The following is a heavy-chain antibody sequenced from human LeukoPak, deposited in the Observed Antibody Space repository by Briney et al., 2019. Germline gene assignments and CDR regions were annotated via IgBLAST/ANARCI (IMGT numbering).Heavy chain of an antibody. D-gene: IGHD1-26*01. V-gene: IGHV4-38-2*01. CDR1: GYSISSGYY. J-gene: IGHJ4*02. CDR2: IYHSGST. Sequence: KPSETLSLTCAVSGYSISSGYYWGWTRQPPGKGLEWIGSIYHSGSTYYNPSLKSPVTISVDTSKNQFSLKLSSVTAADTAVYYYARRRGSYSIDNWGQGTLVTVSS. CDR3: ARRRGSYSIDN.